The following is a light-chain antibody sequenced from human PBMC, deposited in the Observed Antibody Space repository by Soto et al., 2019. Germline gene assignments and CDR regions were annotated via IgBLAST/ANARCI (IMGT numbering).Light chain of an antibody. CDR2: DTS. V-gene: IGLV7-46*01. J-gene: IGLJ3*02. CDR1: AGPVTSRHY. CDR3: SLSYSGVRV. Sequence: QAVVTQEPSLTVSPGGTVTLTCASSAGPVTSRHYPYWFQQKPGQAPRALIYDTSNKHPWTPARFSGSLLGGTPALILSGAQPEDEADHYCSLSYSGVRVFGGGTKLTVL.